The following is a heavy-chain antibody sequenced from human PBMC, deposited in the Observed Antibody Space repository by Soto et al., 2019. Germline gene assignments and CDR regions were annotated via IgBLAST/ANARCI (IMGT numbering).Heavy chain of an antibody. Sequence: XESLKISCKGSGYNFCSYWIVWVRQMPGKGLEWMGIIYPGDSDARYSPSFQGQVTISADKSISTAYLQWSSLKASDTAMYYCARRGYNYADGLQDYFDHWGQGSLVTVSS. D-gene: IGHD5-18*01. CDR2: IYPGDSDA. CDR3: ARRGYNYADGLQDYFDH. CDR1: GYNFCSYW. V-gene: IGHV5-51*01. J-gene: IGHJ4*02.